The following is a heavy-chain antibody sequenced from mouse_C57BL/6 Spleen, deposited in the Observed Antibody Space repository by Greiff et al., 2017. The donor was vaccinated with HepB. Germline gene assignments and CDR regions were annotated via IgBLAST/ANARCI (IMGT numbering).Heavy chain of an antibody. D-gene: IGHD2-3*01. CDR1: GYTFTDYN. V-gene: IGHV1-18*01. J-gene: IGHJ4*01. Sequence: EVQLQQSGPELVKPGASVKIPCKASGYTFTDYNMDWVKQSHGKSLEWIGDINPNNGGTIYNQKFKGKATLTVDKSSSTAYMELRSLTAEDTAVYYCARGTYDGYAGYAMDYWGQGTSVTVSS. CDR3: ARGTYDGYAGYAMDY. CDR2: INPNNGGT.